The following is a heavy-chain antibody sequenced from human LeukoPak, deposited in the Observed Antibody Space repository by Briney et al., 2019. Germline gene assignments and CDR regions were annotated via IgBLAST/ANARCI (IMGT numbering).Heavy chain of an antibody. CDR2: VFYSGPT. J-gene: IGHJ4*02. Sequence: LETLSLTCTVSGDSIDSYYWSWIRQPPGEGLQWIGYVFYSGPTNYDASLKSRVAISVDRSKNQFSLKLTSVSVADTAVYYCAGRSARYFDSWGQGTPVTVSS. D-gene: IGHD1-26*01. CDR1: GDSIDSYY. CDR3: AGRSARYFDS. V-gene: IGHV4-59*01.